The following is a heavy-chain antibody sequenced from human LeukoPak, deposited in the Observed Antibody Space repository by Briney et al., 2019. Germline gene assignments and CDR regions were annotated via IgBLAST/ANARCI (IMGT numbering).Heavy chain of an antibody. CDR1: GGSISGSNW. D-gene: IGHD3-16*01. J-gene: IGHJ4*02. V-gene: IGHV4-4*02. CDR2: IFRSGST. Sequence: SGTLSLTCAVSGGSISGSNWWSWVRQPPGKGLEWIGEIFRSGSTNYSPSLKSRVTISIDKSKNQFSLKLTSVTVADTAVYYCASRLRHLLGYRGQGNLVTVSS. CDR3: ASRLRHLLGY.